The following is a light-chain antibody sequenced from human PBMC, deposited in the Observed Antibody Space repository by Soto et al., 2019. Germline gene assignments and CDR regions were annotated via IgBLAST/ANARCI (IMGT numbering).Light chain of an antibody. CDR3: SSYTSDGTLV. J-gene: IGLJ2*01. CDR2: DVS. V-gene: IGLV2-14*03. Sequence: QSVLTQPASVSGSPGQSITISCTGTSSDVGAYNYVSWYQQHPGKVPKLMIYDVSNRPSGVSNRFSGSKSGNTASLTISGLQAEDEADYYCSSYTSDGTLVFGGGTKLTVL. CDR1: SSDVGAYNY.